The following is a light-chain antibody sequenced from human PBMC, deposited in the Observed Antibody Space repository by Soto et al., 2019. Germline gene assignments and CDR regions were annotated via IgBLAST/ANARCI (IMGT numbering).Light chain of an antibody. CDR1: SSDVGAYNY. CDR2: GDN. V-gene: IGLV2-14*03. J-gene: IGLJ2*01. Sequence: QSVLTQPASVSGSPGQSITISCTGTSSDVGAYNYVSWYQQYPGKAPKLLLYGDNQRPSGVPDRFSASKSGTSASLAISGLQSDDEAIYYCASWDNSLNGLYVFGVGTKLTVL. CDR3: ASWDNSLNGLYV.